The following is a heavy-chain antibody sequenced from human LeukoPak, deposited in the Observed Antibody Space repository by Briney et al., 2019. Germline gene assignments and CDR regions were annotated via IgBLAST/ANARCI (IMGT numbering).Heavy chain of an antibody. J-gene: IGHJ4*02. CDR1: GDSISSYY. D-gene: IGHD3-16*02. Sequence: SETLSLTCTVSGDSISSYYWSWLRQPPGKGLDWIASIYKSGSTNYNPSLKSRVTISLDTSKNRFSLNLSAVTAADTAVYYCARGSSLRMGEFSFYRDFDYWGQGTLVTVSS. CDR3: ARGSSLRMGEFSFYRDFDY. V-gene: IGHV4-59*01. CDR2: IYKSGST.